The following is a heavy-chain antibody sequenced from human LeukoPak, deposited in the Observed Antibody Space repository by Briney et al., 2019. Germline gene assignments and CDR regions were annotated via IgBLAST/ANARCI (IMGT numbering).Heavy chain of an antibody. CDR2: ITHSGST. J-gene: IGHJ4*02. D-gene: IGHD3-3*01. V-gene: IGHV4-34*01. Sequence: PSETLSLTCAVYGGSFSGYYWSWIRRPPGKGLEWIGEITHSGSTNYNPSLKSRVTISVDTSKNQFSLKLSSVTAADTAVYYCAREKPKYYDFWSGYHHPLDYWGQGTLVTVSS. CDR1: GGSFSGYY. CDR3: AREKPKYYDFWSGYHHPLDY.